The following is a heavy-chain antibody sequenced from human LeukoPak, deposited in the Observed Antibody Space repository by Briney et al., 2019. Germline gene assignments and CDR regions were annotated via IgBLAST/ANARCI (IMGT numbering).Heavy chain of an antibody. Sequence: SVKVSCKASGGTFSSYAISWVRQAPGQGLEWMGRIIPILGIANYAQKFQGRVTITADKSTSTAYMELSSLRSEDTAVYYCARSPEIYGDYLFDYWGQGTLVTVSS. V-gene: IGHV1-69*04. CDR2: IIPILGIA. CDR1: GGTFSSYA. CDR3: ARSPEIYGDYLFDY. D-gene: IGHD4-17*01. J-gene: IGHJ4*02.